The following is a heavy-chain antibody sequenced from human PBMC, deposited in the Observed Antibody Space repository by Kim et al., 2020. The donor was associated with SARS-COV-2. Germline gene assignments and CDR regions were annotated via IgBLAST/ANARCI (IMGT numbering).Heavy chain of an antibody. V-gene: IGHV3-23*01. CDR1: GFTFSSYA. J-gene: IGHJ6*02. Sequence: GGSLRLSCAASGFTFSSYAMSWVRQAPGKGLEWVSVISASAAGTYHANSVKGRFTISRDNSKNTLYLQMNSLRAEDTALYYCAKNYYYGMDVWGQGTTGT. CDR3: AKNYYYGMDV. CDR2: ISASAAGT.